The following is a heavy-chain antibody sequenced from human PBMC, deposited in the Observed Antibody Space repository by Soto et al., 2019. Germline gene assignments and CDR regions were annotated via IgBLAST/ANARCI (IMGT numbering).Heavy chain of an antibody. CDR3: ARHYCSSTSCYPVYYYYYGMDV. Sequence: GESLKISCKGSGYSFNNYWIAWVRQMPGKGLEWMGITFPGGSDTRYSPSFQGQVTISADKSISTAYLQWSSLKASDTAMYYCARHYCSSTSCYPVYYYYYGMDVWGQGTTVTVSS. CDR1: GYSFNNYW. J-gene: IGHJ6*02. V-gene: IGHV5-51*01. D-gene: IGHD2-2*01. CDR2: TFPGGSDT.